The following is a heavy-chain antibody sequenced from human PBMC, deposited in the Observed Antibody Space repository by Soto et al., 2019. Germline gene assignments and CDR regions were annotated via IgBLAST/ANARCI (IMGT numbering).Heavy chain of an antibody. CDR2: IRGNTYDGRT. CDR1: GFPFSGSA. CDR3: AKDFSTSRLGFDY. Sequence: PGGPLNLSFSAYGFPFSGSAMHWVRPASGKGLEWVGIIRGNTYDGRTAYAASVKGRFTISKDESNSIAYLQVDSLKSEDTGMYYCAKDFSTSRLGFDYWGLGTLVNVSA. J-gene: IGHJ4*02. V-gene: IGHV3-49*04.